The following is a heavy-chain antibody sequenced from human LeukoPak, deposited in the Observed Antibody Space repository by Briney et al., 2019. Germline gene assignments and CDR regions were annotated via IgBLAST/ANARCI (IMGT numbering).Heavy chain of an antibody. CDR2: ISSSGSTI. J-gene: IGHJ4*02. V-gene: IGHV3-11*04. CDR1: GFTVSGNY. Sequence: PGGSLRLSCAVSGFTVSGNYMSWVRQAPGKGLEWVSYISSSGSTIYYADSVKGRFTISRDNAKNSLYLQMNSLRAEDTAVYYCARDYGGSSPFDYWGQGTLVTVSS. D-gene: IGHD4-23*01. CDR3: ARDYGGSSPFDY.